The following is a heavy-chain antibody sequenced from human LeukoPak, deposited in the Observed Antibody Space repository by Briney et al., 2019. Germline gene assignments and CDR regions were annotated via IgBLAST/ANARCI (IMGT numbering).Heavy chain of an antibody. D-gene: IGHD6-19*01. CDR1: GFTLTNHG. V-gene: IGHV3-23*01. CDR2: ITGTGGR. CDR3: AKCSTSAYTTGWCNWIDP. Sequence: GGSLRLSCAVSGFTLTNHGVSWVRQAPGKGLEWVSIITGTGGRYYGDSVKGRFILSRDNSKDTLYLQMNSLRADDTAVYYCAKCSTSAYTTGWCNWIDPWGQGTLVTVS. J-gene: IGHJ5*02.